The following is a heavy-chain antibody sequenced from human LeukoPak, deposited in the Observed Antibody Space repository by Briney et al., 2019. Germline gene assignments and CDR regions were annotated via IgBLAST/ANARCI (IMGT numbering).Heavy chain of an antibody. CDR1: GFTFSSYE. CDR3: ARDGYGDYEIDY. V-gene: IGHV3-48*03. Sequence: GGSPRLSCAASGFTFSSYEMNWVRQAPGKGLEWVSYISSSGSTIYYADSVKGRFTISRDNAKNSLYLQMNSLRAEDTAVYYCARDGYGDYEIDYWGQGTLVTVSS. CDR2: ISSSGSTI. D-gene: IGHD4-17*01. J-gene: IGHJ4*02.